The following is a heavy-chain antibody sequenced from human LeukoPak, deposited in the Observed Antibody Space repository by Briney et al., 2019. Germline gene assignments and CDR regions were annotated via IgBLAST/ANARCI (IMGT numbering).Heavy chain of an antibody. V-gene: IGHV4-59*01. CDR1: GGSISSYY. Sequence: SETLSLTCTVSGGSISSYYWSWIRQPPGKGLEWIGYIYYSGSTNYNPSLKSRVTISVDTSKNQFSLKLSSVTAADTAVYYCARGTIVGATSDAFDIWGQGTMVTVSS. D-gene: IGHD1-26*01. J-gene: IGHJ3*02. CDR3: ARGTIVGATSDAFDI. CDR2: IYYSGST.